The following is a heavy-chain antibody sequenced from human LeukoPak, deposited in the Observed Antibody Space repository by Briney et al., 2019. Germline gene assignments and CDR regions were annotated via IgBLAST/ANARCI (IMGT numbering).Heavy chain of an antibody. D-gene: IGHD2-15*01. CDR2: VNSDNDDT. Sequence: PGGSLRLSCAASGFIFGHYAIHWVRLTQGKGLEWVSGVNSDNDDTAYAVSVKGRFTISRDNANNTLYLQMDSLRTEDTALYYCVRDVVFEMGYSDGFGLWGQGTMVFVSS. V-gene: IGHV3-9*01. J-gene: IGHJ3*01. CDR3: VRDVVFEMGYSDGFGL. CDR1: GFIFGHYA.